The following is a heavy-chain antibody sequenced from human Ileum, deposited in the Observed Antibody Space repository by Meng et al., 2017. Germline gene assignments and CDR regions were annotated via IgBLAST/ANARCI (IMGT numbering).Heavy chain of an antibody. J-gene: IGHJ4*02. Sequence: QVQLQESGPGLVKPSETLCLSCAVSGDSIRNGNWWSWVRQPPGKGLEWIGEIYESGTTNYNPSLKSRVTISVDKSKNEFSLKLSSVTAADTALYYCARVSYNKGSPKFDSWGQGTLVTVSS. CDR2: IYESGTT. CDR1: GDSIRNGNW. CDR3: ARVSYNKGSPKFDS. V-gene: IGHV4-4*02. D-gene: IGHD1-14*01.